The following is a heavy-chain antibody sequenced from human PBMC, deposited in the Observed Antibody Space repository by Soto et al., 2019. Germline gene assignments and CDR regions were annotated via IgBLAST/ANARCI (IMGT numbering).Heavy chain of an antibody. CDR3: ARGPDFDWSLGGALDI. J-gene: IGHJ3*02. D-gene: IGHD3-9*01. V-gene: IGHV3-7*01. CDR2: IKQDGGEK. CDR1: GFAFSNYW. Sequence: EVQLVESGGDLVQPGGSLRLSCAASGFAFSNYWMTWVRQAPGKGLEWVANIKQDGGEKYLAASLRGRFTISRDNAKNSIYLQMSGLRAEDTAVYYCARGPDFDWSLGGALDIWGQGTMVTVSS.